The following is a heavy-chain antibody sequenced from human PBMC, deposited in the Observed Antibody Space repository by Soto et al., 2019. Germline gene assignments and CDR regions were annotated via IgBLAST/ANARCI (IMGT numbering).Heavy chain of an antibody. V-gene: IGHV3-73*01. CDR2: IRSKANSYAT. CDR1: GFTFSGSA. J-gene: IGHJ5*02. CDR3: TRPAADNWFDP. Sequence: GGSLRLSCAASGFTFSGSAMHWVRQASGKGLEWVGRIRSKANSYATAYAASVKGRFTISRDDSKNTAYLQMNSLKTEDTAVYYCTRPAADNWFDPWGQGTLVTVSS. D-gene: IGHD6-13*01.